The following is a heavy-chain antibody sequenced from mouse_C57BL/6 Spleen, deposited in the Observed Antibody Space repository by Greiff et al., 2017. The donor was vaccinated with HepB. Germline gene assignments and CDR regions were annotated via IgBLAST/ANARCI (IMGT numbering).Heavy chain of an antibody. D-gene: IGHD2-2*01. V-gene: IGHV1-39*01. Sequence: EVKLMESGPELVKPGASVKISCKASGYSFTDYNMNWVKQSNGKSLEWIGVINPNYGTTSYNQKFKGKATLTVDQSSSTAYMQLNSLTSEDSAVYYCASEVTTRGYFDYWGQGTTLTVSS. CDR3: ASEVTTRGYFDY. J-gene: IGHJ2*01. CDR2: INPNYGTT. CDR1: GYSFTDYN.